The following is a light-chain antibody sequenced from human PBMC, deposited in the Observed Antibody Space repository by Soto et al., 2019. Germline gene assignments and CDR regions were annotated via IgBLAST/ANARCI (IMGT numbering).Light chain of an antibody. CDR2: GAS. J-gene: IGKJ2*01. V-gene: IGKV3-15*01. Sequence: EIVMTQSPATLSVSPGERAALSCRASQSIRSNLAWYQQKPGQAPRLLIYGASTRATGIPARVSGSGSGTEFTLTITSLQSEDFAVYYCQQYNNWPLTFGQGTKLEI. CDR1: QSIRSN. CDR3: QQYNNWPLT.